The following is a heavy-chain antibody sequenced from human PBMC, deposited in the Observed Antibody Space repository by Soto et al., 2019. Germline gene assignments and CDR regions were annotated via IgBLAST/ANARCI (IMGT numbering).Heavy chain of an antibody. D-gene: IGHD1-26*01. J-gene: IGHJ3*02. V-gene: IGHV3-23*01. CDR3: AKDQVGELADAFDI. Sequence: EVQLLESGGGLVQPGGSLRLSCAASGFTFSSYAMSGVRQTPGKGLEWVSAISRSGGSTYCADSVKGRFTISRDNSKNTLYLQMNSLRAEDTAVYYCAKDQVGELADAFDIWGQGTMVTVSS. CDR2: ISRSGGST. CDR1: GFTFSSYA.